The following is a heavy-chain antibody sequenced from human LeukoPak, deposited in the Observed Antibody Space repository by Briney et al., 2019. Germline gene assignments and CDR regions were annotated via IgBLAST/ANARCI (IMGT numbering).Heavy chain of an antibody. CDR1: GFTFSSYG. V-gene: IGHV3-30*03. CDR3: ASSLPYSSSWYVLDY. Sequence: PGGSLRLSCAASGFTFSSYGMHWVRQAPGKGLEWVAVISYDRSNKYYADSVKGRFTISRDNSKNTLYLQMNSLRAEDTAVYYCASSLPYSSSWYVLDYWGQGTLVTVSS. CDR2: ISYDRSNK. J-gene: IGHJ4*02. D-gene: IGHD6-13*01.